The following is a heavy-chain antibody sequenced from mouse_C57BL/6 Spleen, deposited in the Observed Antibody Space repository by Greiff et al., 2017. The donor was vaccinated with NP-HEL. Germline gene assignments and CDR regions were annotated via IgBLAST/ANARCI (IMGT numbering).Heavy chain of an antibody. CDR1: GFSLTSYG. J-gene: IGHJ3*01. CDR2: IWSGGST. D-gene: IGHD4-1*01. Sequence: QVQLQQAGPGLVQPSQSLSITCTVSGFSLTSYGVHWVRQSPGKGLEWLGVIWSGGSTDYNAAFISRLSISKDNSKSQVFFKMNSLQADDTAIYYCATPANWDGVAWFAYWGQGTLVTVSA. CDR3: ATPANWDGVAWFAY. V-gene: IGHV2-2*01.